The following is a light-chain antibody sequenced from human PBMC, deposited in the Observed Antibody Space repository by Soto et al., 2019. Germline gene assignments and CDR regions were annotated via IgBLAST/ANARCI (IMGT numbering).Light chain of an antibody. CDR3: QSYDSSLSGYV. V-gene: IGLV1-40*01. CDR2: ENN. J-gene: IGLJ1*01. CDR1: SSNIGAGYE. Sequence: QSVLTQPPSVSGGPGQRVTISCTGSSSNIGAGYEAHWYQQVPGTAPKLLIYENNNRPSGVPDRFSGSKSGTSASLAITGLQAEDEAEYYCQSYDSSLSGYVFGTGTKVTVL.